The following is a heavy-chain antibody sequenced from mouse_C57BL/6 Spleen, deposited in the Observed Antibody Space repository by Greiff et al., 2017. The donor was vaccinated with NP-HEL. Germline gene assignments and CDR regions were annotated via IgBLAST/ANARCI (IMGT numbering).Heavy chain of an antibody. Sequence: VQLQQSGAELVKPGASVKISCKASGYAFSSYWMNWVKQRPGKGLEWIGQIYPGDGDTNYNGKFKGTATLTADKSSSTAYMQLSSLTSEDSAVYFCAREGYGNYLYYFDYWGQGTTLTVSS. V-gene: IGHV1-80*01. CDR2: IYPGDGDT. CDR3: AREGYGNYLYYFDY. CDR1: GYAFSSYW. J-gene: IGHJ2*01. D-gene: IGHD2-1*01.